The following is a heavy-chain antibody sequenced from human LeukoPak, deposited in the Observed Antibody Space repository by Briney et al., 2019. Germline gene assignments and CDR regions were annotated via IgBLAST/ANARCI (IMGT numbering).Heavy chain of an antibody. V-gene: IGHV3-15*01. CDR2: IKGKNDGGTA. D-gene: IGHD3-16*02. J-gene: IGHJ4*02. CDR3: TRDCSIGSH. Sequence: GGSLRLSCAGSGFTFITAWMSWVRQAPGKGLEWVGRIKGKNDGGTADYAAPVKGRFTISRDDSKNMLYLQINSLRTEDTAVYYCTRDCSIGSHWGQGTLVTVSS. CDR1: GFTFITAW.